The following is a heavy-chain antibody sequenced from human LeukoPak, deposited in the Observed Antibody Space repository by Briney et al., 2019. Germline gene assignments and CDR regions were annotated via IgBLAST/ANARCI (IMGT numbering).Heavy chain of an antibody. Sequence: ASVKVSCKASGYTFTSYDVNWMRQAPGQGLEWVGWMNPNSGNTGYAQTFQGKLTMTRNTSIKTAYMELSSLRSEDTAVYYCARRFYDNLTGHTWYDYWGQGTLVTVSS. D-gene: IGHD3-9*01. CDR1: GYTFTSYD. V-gene: IGHV1-8*01. CDR2: MNPNSGNT. CDR3: ARRFYDNLTGHTWYDY. J-gene: IGHJ4*02.